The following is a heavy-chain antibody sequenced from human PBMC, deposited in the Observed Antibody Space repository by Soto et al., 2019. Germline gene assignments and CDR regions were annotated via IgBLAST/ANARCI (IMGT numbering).Heavy chain of an antibody. J-gene: IGHJ6*03. CDR2: ISWNSGSI. V-gene: IGHV3-9*01. CDR3: AKDISDYLFWSGYYLHYYYMDV. D-gene: IGHD3-3*01. CDR1: GFTFDDYA. Sequence: GGSLRLSCAASGFTFDDYAMHWVRQAPGKGLEWVSGISWNSGSIGYADSVKGRFTISRDNAKNSLYLQMNSLRAEDTALYYCAKDISDYLFWSGYYLHYYYMDVWGKGTTVTVSS.